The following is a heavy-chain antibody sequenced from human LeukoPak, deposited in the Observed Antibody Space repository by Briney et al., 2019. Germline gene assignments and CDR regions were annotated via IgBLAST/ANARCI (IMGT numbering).Heavy chain of an antibody. CDR1: GGSISSYY. CDR3: ARQASSYSGYERNWFDP. D-gene: IGHD5-12*01. CDR2: IYTSGST. V-gene: IGHV4-4*09. J-gene: IGHJ5*02. Sequence: SETLSLTCTVSGGSISSYYWSWIRQPPGKGLEWIGYIYTSGSTNYNPSLKSRVTISVDTSKNQFSLKLSSVTAADTAVYYCARQASSYSGYERNWFDPWGQGTLVTVSS.